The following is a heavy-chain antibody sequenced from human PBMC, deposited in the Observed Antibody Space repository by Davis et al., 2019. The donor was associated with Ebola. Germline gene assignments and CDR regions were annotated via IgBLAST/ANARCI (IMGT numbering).Heavy chain of an antibody. V-gene: IGHV3-21*01. Sequence: GGSLRLSCAASGFTFSNYDMKWVRQAPGKGLEWVSSISSSGSYIYYADSVKGRFTISRDNAKNSLSLQMNSLRDEDTAVYYCVGDGSSTSSDYWGQGTLVTVSS. CDR3: VGDGSSTSSDY. D-gene: IGHD6-6*01. CDR2: ISSSGSYI. CDR1: GFTFSNYD. J-gene: IGHJ4*02.